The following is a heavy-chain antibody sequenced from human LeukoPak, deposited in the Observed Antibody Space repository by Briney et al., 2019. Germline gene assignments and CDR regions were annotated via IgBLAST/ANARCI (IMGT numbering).Heavy chain of an antibody. CDR2: IYYSGST. Sequence: PSETLSLTCTVSGGSISSYHWSWIRQPPGKGLECIGYIYYSGSTHYNPSLKSRVTISVDTSKNQFSLKLSSVTAADTAVYFCARARNYYDSSDYYYGGDAFDIWGQGTMVTVSS. D-gene: IGHD3-22*01. J-gene: IGHJ3*02. CDR3: ARARNYYDSSDYYYGGDAFDI. CDR1: GGSISSYH. V-gene: IGHV4-59*01.